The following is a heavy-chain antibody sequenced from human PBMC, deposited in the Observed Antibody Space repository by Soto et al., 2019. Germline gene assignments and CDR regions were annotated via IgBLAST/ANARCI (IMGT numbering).Heavy chain of an antibody. J-gene: IGHJ3*02. CDR3: ARDLYDFWSGPPSHAFDI. CDR2: ISAYNGNT. CDR1: GYTFTSYG. D-gene: IGHD3-3*01. Sequence: ASVKVSCKASGYTFTSYGISWVRQAPGQGLEWMGWISAYNGNTNYAQKLQGRVTMTTGTSTSTAYMELRSLRSDDTAVYYCARDLYDFWSGPPSHAFDIWVQGTMVTVSS. V-gene: IGHV1-18*01.